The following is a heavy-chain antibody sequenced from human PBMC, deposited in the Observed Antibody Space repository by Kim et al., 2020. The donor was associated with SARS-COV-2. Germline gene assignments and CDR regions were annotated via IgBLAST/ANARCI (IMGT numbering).Heavy chain of an antibody. J-gene: IGHJ4*02. D-gene: IGHD4-17*01. CDR2: ISYDGSNK. CDR3: AKERTTLIDY. V-gene: IGHV3-30*18. Sequence: GGSLRLSCAASGFTFSSYGMHWVRQAPGKGLEWVAVISYDGSNKYYADSVKGRFTISRDNSKNTLYLQMNSLRAEDTAVYYCAKERTTLIDYWGQGTLVTVSS. CDR1: GFTFSSYG.